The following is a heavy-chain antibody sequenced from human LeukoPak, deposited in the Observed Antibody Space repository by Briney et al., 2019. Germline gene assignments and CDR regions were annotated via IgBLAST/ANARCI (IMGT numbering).Heavy chain of an antibody. Sequence: PSETLSLTCTVSGGSISSYYWSWIRQPPGKGLEWIGYIYYSGSTNYNPSLKSRVTISVDTSKNQFSLKLSSVTAADTAVYYCARRCSSTSCYRINWFDPWGQGTLVTVSS. CDR2: IYYSGST. CDR3: ARRCSSTSCYRINWFDP. V-gene: IGHV4-59*12. D-gene: IGHD2-2*02. CDR1: GGSISSYY. J-gene: IGHJ5*02.